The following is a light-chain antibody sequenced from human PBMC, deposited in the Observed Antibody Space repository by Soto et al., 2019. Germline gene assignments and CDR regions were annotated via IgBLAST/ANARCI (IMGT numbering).Light chain of an antibody. CDR1: QSISSW. CDR2: DAS. V-gene: IGKV1-5*01. Sequence: DIQMTHSPSTLSASVVDRVTITCRASQSISSWLAWYQQKPGKAPKLLIYDASSLESGVPSRFSGCGSGIEFTLTISGLQPDDFATYYCQHYNPYSTFGQGTRLEIK. CDR3: QHYNPYST. J-gene: IGKJ5*01.